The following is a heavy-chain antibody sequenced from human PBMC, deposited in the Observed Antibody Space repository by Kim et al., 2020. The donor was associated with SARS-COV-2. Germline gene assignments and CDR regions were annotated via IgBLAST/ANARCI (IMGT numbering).Heavy chain of an antibody. CDR3: AAQPRMPGATLRAFDI. D-gene: IGHD1-26*01. J-gene: IGHJ3*02. Sequence: KFQERVTITRDMSTSTAYMELSSLRSEDTAVYYCAAQPRMPGATLRAFDIWGQGTMVTVSS. V-gene: IGHV1-58*01.